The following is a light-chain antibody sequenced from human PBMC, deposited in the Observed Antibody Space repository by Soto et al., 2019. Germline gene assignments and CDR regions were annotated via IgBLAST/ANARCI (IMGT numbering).Light chain of an antibody. CDR3: QRYNHGPT. V-gene: IGKV1-27*01. J-gene: IGKJ1*01. CDR2: AAS. Sequence: DIQMTQSPSSLSASVGDRVTITCRASQGISNSLAWYQQKPGKVPTLLITAASTLHFGVPSRFSGSGSGTDFTLTISSLQPEDAATYYCQRYNHGPTFGPGTKVDI. CDR1: QGISNS.